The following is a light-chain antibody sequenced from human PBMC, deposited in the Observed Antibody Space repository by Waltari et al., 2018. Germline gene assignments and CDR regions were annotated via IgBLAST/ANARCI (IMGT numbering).Light chain of an antibody. Sequence: EIVMTQSPATLSVSLGERATLSCRASQSVSSNLAWYQQKPGQTPRLLIYGPSTRATGIPARFISSGSGTAFTITISSLQSEDFSVYYCQQYNNWPRRTFGQGTKVEIK. CDR2: GPS. CDR3: QQYNNWPRRT. V-gene: IGKV3-15*01. CDR1: QSVSSN. J-gene: IGKJ1*01.